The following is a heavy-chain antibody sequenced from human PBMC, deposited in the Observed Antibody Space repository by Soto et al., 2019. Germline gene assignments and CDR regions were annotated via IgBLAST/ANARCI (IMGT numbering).Heavy chain of an antibody. CDR2: ISAYNGNT. Sequence: VASVKVSCKASGYTFTSYGISWVRQAPGQGLEWMGWISAYNGNTNYAQKLQGRVTMTTDTSTSTAYMELRSLRSDDTAVYYCARAAYYDILTGYFSWFDPWGQGTLVTVSS. CDR3: ARAAYYDILTGYFSWFDP. V-gene: IGHV1-18*01. D-gene: IGHD3-9*01. CDR1: GYTFTSYG. J-gene: IGHJ5*02.